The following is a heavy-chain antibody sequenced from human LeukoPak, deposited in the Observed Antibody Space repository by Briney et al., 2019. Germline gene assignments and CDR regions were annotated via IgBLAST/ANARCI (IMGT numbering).Heavy chain of an antibody. V-gene: IGHV4-39*07. J-gene: IGHJ4*02. Sequence: SETLSLTCTVSGGSISSGSYFWGWIRQPPGKGLEWIGSIYTSESTNYNPSLKSRVTISVDTSRNQFSLKLSSVTAADTAVYYCARGLWFGDENPPYFDYWGQGILVTVSS. CDR3: ARGLWFGDENPPYFDY. D-gene: IGHD3-10*01. CDR2: IYTSEST. CDR1: GGSISSGSYF.